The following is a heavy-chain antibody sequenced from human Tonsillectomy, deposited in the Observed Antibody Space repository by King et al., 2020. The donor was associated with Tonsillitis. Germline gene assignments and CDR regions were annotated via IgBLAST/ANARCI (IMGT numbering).Heavy chain of an antibody. CDR1: GGSISSGGYY. Sequence: VQLQESGPGLVKPSQTLSLTCTVSGGSISSGGYYWSWIRQHPGKGLEWIGYIYYSGSFYFNPSLKSRVTISVDTSKSQFSLKLSSVTAADTAVYYCARGVDWNYAVGWFDPWGQGTLVTVSS. V-gene: IGHV4-31*03. CDR2: IYYSGSF. J-gene: IGHJ5*02. D-gene: IGHD1-7*01. CDR3: ARGVDWNYAVGWFDP.